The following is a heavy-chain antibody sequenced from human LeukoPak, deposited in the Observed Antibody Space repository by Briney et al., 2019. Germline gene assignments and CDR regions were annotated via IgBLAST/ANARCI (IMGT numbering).Heavy chain of an antibody. D-gene: IGHD6-13*01. Sequence: GGSLRLSCAASGFTFSSSAMNWVRQAPGKGLEWVSTIGATGGDTYYADSLKGRFTISRDNSKNTLYLQVYSLRAEDTAVYYCAVDSANSWSLYWGPGTLVTVSS. J-gene: IGHJ4*02. CDR2: IGATGGDT. CDR3: AVDSANSWSLY. CDR1: GFTFSSSA. V-gene: IGHV3-23*01.